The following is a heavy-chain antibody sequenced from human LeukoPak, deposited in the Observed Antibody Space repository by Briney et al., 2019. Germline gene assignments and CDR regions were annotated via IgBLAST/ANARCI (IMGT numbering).Heavy chain of an antibody. CDR1: GGSISSGSYY. J-gene: IGHJ5*02. CDR3: AKIGGYMVRGVENWFDP. V-gene: IGHV4-61*02. D-gene: IGHD3-10*01. CDR2: IYTSGST. Sequence: PSETLSLTCTVSGGSISSGSYYWSWIRQPAGKGLEWIGRIYTSGSTNYNPSLKSRVTISVDTSKNQFSLKVTSVTAADTAVYYCAKIGGYMVRGVENWFDPWGQGTLVTVSS.